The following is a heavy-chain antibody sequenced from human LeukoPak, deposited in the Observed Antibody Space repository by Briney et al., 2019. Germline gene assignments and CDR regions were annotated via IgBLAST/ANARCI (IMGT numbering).Heavy chain of an antibody. J-gene: IGHJ4*02. D-gene: IGHD3-22*01. CDR1: GYSFTGYY. CDR3: ARGEGGEYYYDSSGYLPFDY. V-gene: IGHV1-2*02. Sequence: ASVKVSCKASGYSFTGYYMHWVRQAPGQGLEWMGWINPNSGGTNSAQKFQGRVTMTRDTSISTAYMELTRLRSDDTAVYYCARGEGGEYYYDSSGYLPFDYWGQGTLVTVSS. CDR2: INPNSGGT.